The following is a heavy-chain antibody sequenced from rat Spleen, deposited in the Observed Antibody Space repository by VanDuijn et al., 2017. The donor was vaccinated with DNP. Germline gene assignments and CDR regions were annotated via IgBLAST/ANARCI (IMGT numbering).Heavy chain of an antibody. V-gene: IGHV5-31*01. CDR1: GFTFNTYW. J-gene: IGHJ2*01. D-gene: IGHD1-12*01. Sequence: EVQLVETGGGLVQPGRSLKLSCVASGFTFNTYWMTWIRQVPGKGLAWVASITTRGDISYYPDSVKGRFAISRVNAQNTLYLRMNSLRSEDTATYYCARQSAIYYYGYVPTFFDYWGQGVMVAVSS. CDR3: ARQSAIYYYGYVPTFFDY. CDR2: ITTRGDIS.